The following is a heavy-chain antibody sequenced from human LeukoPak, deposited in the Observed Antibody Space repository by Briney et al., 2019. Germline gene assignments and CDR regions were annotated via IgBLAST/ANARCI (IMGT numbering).Heavy chain of an antibody. CDR3: AREGASIAVAGRVTDY. V-gene: IGHV4-39*07. CDR2: IYYSGST. CDR1: GGSISSSSYY. D-gene: IGHD6-19*01. Sequence: SETLSLTCTVSGGSISSSSYYWGWIRQPPGKGLEGIGSIYYSGSTYYNPSLKSLCTISVDTSKNQFSLKLSSVPAADTAVYYCAREGASIAVAGRVTDYWGQGTLVTVSS. J-gene: IGHJ4*02.